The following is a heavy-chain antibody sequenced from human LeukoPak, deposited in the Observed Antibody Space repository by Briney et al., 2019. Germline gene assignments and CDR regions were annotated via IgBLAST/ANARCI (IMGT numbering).Heavy chain of an antibody. CDR3: ARRLMITFGGVTSPIPGAFDI. CDR1: GFTFSDHY. V-gene: IGHV3-72*01. CDR2: TRNKANSYTT. D-gene: IGHD3-16*01. Sequence: PGGSLRLSCAASGFTFSDHYMDWVRQAPGKGLEWVGRTRNKANSYTTEYAASVKGRFTISRDDSKNSLYLQMNSLKTEDTAVYYCARRLMITFGGVTSPIPGAFDIWGQGTMVTISS. J-gene: IGHJ3*02.